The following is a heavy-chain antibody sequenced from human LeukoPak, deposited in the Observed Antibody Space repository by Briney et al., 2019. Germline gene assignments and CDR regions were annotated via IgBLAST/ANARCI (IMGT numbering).Heavy chain of an antibody. Sequence: ASVKVSCKASGYTFTGYYMHWVRQAPGQGLEWMGRINPNSGGTNYAQEFQGRVTMTRDTSISTAYMELSRLRSDDTAVYNCARDYDIPGDYWGQGTLVTVSS. D-gene: IGHD3-9*01. V-gene: IGHV1-2*06. J-gene: IGHJ4*02. CDR2: INPNSGGT. CDR1: GYTFTGYY. CDR3: ARDYDIPGDY.